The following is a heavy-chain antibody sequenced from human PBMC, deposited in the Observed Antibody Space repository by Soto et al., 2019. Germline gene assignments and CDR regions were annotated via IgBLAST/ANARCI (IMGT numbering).Heavy chain of an antibody. J-gene: IGHJ4*02. Sequence: EVQLVESGGALVQPGGCLRLSCAASGFTVSSNYISWVRQAPGKGLEWVSIIYSGGTTYYADSVQGRFTISRDNSKNTVFLQMNNLRAEDTAVYYCARATTVTTNFDYWGKGTLVTVSS. CDR1: GFTVSSNY. CDR3: ARATTVTTNFDY. CDR2: IYSGGTT. D-gene: IGHD4-17*01. V-gene: IGHV3-66*01.